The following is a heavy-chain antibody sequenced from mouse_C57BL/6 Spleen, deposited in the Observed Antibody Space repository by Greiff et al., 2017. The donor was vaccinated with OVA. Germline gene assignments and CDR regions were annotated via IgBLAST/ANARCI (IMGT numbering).Heavy chain of an antibody. D-gene: IGHD2-1*01. V-gene: IGHV1-81*01. CDR3: EKYDGSYWDFDV. Sequence: QVQLKQSGAELARPGASVKLSCKASGYTFTSYGISWVKQRTGQGLEWIGEIYPRSGNTNYNEKFKGKATLTADKSSSTAYMELRSLTSEDAAVYFCEKYDGSYWDFDVWGTGTTVTVSS. J-gene: IGHJ1*03. CDR1: GYTFTSYG. CDR2: IYPRSGNT.